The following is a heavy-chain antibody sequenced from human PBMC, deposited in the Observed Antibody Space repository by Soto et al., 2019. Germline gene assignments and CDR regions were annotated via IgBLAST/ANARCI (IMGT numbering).Heavy chain of an antibody. V-gene: IGHV4-39*01. Sequence: QLQLQESGPELVKPSETLSLTCTVSGGSITSNSYYWGWIRQPPGKGLEWIGSFYYSESTYFNPSLKSRVTISVDTSKNQFSLKLSAVTAADTAGYYCARRSTVTYDYWGQGILVTVSS. CDR2: FYYSEST. D-gene: IGHD4-17*01. CDR1: GGSITSNSYY. CDR3: ARRSTVTYDY. J-gene: IGHJ4*02.